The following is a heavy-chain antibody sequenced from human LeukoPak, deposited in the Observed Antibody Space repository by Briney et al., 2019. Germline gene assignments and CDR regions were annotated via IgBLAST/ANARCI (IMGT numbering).Heavy chain of an antibody. CDR3: TRDRSRSEDD. CDR1: GFTFSGHG. CDR2: INQGGSDK. D-gene: IGHD1-14*01. J-gene: IGHJ4*02. V-gene: IGHV3-7*01. Sequence: GGSLRLPCAASGFTFSGHGMSWVSQAPGKGLEWVANINQGGSDKYYVDSVKGRFTISRDNANNLLYLQMNSLRGEDTAVYYCTRDRSRSEDDWGQGTLVTVSS.